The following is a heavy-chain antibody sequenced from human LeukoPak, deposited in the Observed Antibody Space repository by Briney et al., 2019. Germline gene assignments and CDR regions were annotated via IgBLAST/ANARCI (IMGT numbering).Heavy chain of an antibody. Sequence: PGGSLRLSCAASGFTFDTYWMSWVRQAPGKGLEWVANIKQDGSEKDYVDSVKGRFTISRDNAKNSLYLQMNSLRAEDTAVYYCARDFQGSYNYYYYYYMDVWGKGTTVTISS. V-gene: IGHV3-7*01. J-gene: IGHJ6*03. CDR2: IKQDGSEK. D-gene: IGHD5-18*01. CDR1: GFTFDTYW. CDR3: ARDFQGSYNYYYYYYMDV.